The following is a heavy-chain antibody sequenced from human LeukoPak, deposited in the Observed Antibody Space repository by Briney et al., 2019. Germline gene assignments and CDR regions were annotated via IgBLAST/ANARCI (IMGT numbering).Heavy chain of an antibody. CDR3: ARDGSGFYLYYYMDV. D-gene: IGHD1-26*01. CDR2: ISTVRTYK. CDR1: GFTFTDYS. J-gene: IGHJ6*03. Sequence: GGSLRLSCAASGFTFTDYSMAWVRQAPGKGLEWVSSISTVRTYKFYSDSVKGRFTISRDNAKNTLYLQMSSLTAEDTAVYYCARDGSGFYLYYYMDVWGRGTPVTVSS. V-gene: IGHV3-21*01.